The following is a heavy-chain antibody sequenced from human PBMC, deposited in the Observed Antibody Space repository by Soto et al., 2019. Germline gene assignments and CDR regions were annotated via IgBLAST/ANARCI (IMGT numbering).Heavy chain of an antibody. CDR3: AKPRERSTVVTGWAFDI. CDR1: GFTFSSYG. CDR2: ISYDGSNK. J-gene: IGHJ3*02. Sequence: GGSLRLSCAASGFTFSSYGMHWVRQAQGKGLEWVAVISYDGSNKYYADSVKGRFTISRDNSKNTLYLQMNSLRAEDTAVYYCAKPRERSTVVTGWAFDIWGQGTMVTVS. D-gene: IGHD4-17*01. V-gene: IGHV3-30*18.